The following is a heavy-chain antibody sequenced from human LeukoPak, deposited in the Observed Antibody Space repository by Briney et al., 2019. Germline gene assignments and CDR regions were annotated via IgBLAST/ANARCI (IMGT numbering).Heavy chain of an antibody. J-gene: IGHJ6*02. D-gene: IGHD3-10*01. V-gene: IGHV4-4*07. Sequence: PSETLSLTCTVSGGSISSYYWSWIRQPAGKGLEWIGRIYTSGSTNYNPSLKSRVTMSVDTSKNQFSLKLSSVTAADTAVYYCARDLGDYYGSGSYTDYYYYGMDVWGQGTTVTVSS. CDR3: ARDLGDYYGSGSYTDYYYYGMDV. CDR2: IYTSGST. CDR1: GGSISSYY.